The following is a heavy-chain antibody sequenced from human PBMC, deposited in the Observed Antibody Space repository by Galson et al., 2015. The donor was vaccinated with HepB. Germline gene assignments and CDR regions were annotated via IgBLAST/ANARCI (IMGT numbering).Heavy chain of an antibody. D-gene: IGHD3-22*01. J-gene: IGHJ3*02. CDR3: AKGGYFYDSSGFVNAFDI. CDR2: IRFDGTNK. V-gene: IGHV3-30*02. Sequence: SLRLSCPASGFIFSNSGIHWVRQAPGKGLEWVTFIRFDGTNKYYVDSVKGRFTISRDNSKNTLYLQMNSLRPEDTAVYYCAKGGYFYDSSGFVNAFDIWGQGTMVTVSS. CDR1: GFIFSNSG.